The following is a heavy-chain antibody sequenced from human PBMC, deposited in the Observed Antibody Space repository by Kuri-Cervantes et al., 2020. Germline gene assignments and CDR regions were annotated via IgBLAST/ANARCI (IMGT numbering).Heavy chain of an antibody. CDR2: MNPNSGNT. CDR1: GYTFTSYD. J-gene: IGHJ4*02. D-gene: IGHD3-22*01. V-gene: IGHV1-8*01. Sequence: ASVKVSCKASGYTFTSYDINWVRQATGQGLEWMGWMNPNSGNTGYAQKFQGRVTMTTDTSTSTAYMELRSLRSDDTAVYYCARGTYYYDSSGYYIYYFDYWGQGTLVTVS. CDR3: ARGTYYYDSSGYYIYYFDY.